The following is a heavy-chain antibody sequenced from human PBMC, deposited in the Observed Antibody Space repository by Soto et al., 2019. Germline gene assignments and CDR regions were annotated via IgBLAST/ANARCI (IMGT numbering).Heavy chain of an antibody. CDR2: INPNNGLT. Sequence: VSVKVSCNTSGYTFTAYYIHWVRQAPGHGLEWMGWINPNNGLTEYPQNFQGRVSMTRDTSINTVYLELTSLRSDDTAVYYCVRPFNGDYWGQGTLVTSPQ. D-gene: IGHD3-16*02. J-gene: IGHJ4*02. V-gene: IGHV1-2*02. CDR1: GYTFTAYY. CDR3: VRPFNGDY.